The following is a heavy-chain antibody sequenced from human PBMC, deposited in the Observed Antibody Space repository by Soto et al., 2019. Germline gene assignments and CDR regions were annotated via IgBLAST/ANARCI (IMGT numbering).Heavy chain of an antibody. CDR3: ARDHSYGVPDY. Sequence: QVQLVESGGGMVQLGRSLRLSCAASGFTFSSYALHWVRQAPGKGLEWVALISYDGSNKYYADSVKGRFTISRDNSKNTLDLQMNSLRAEDTAVYYCARDHSYGVPDYWGQGTLVTVSS. D-gene: IGHD4-17*01. V-gene: IGHV3-30-3*01. CDR2: ISYDGSNK. J-gene: IGHJ4*02. CDR1: GFTFSSYA.